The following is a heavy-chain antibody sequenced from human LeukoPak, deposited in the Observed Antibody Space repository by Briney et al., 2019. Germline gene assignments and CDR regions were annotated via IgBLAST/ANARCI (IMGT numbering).Heavy chain of an antibody. Sequence: GASVKVSCKASGYNFNDYYLHWVRQAPGQGHEWMGWISPESGVTKFAQKFQGRVAMTRDRSISTVYMDLFTLRSDDTAVYFCARGRWTVTGSFDPWGQGTLVTVSS. V-gene: IGHV1-2*02. CDR3: ARGRWTVTGSFDP. D-gene: IGHD5-18*01. CDR2: ISPESGVT. CDR1: GYNFNDYY. J-gene: IGHJ5*02.